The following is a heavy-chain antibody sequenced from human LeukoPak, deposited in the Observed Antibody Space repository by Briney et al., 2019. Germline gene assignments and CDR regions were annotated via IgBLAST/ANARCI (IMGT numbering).Heavy chain of an antibody. D-gene: IGHD3-10*01. CDR3: ARGGSGSYYYAQLDY. CDR1: GGSISTYY. Sequence: SETLSLTCTVSGGSISTYYWTWIRHPPGKGRVWVGYIYYSGSTNYNPSLKSQVTISVATSKNQFSLRLTSVTAADTAVYYCARGGSGSYYYAQLDYWGQGTLVTVSS. J-gene: IGHJ4*02. CDR2: IYYSGST. V-gene: IGHV4-59*13.